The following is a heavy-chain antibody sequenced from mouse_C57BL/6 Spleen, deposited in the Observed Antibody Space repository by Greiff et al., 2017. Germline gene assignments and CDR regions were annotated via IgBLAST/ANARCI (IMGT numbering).Heavy chain of an antibody. Sequence: VQLQQSGAELARPGASVKLSCKASGYTFTSYGISWVKQRPGQGLEWIGEIYPKSGNTYYNEKFKGKATLTADKSSSTAYMELRRLTSEDSAVYFCARAGWLLRGFAYWGQGTLVTVSA. CDR1: GYTFTSYG. J-gene: IGHJ3*01. CDR2: IYPKSGNT. CDR3: ARAGWLLRGFAY. V-gene: IGHV1-81*01. D-gene: IGHD2-3*01.